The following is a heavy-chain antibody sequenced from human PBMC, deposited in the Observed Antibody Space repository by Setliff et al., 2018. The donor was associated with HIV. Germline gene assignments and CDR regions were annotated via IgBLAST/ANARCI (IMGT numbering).Heavy chain of an antibody. D-gene: IGHD1-26*01. CDR1: GGSISNRSSY. CDR2: IYYSGST. J-gene: IGHJ4*02. V-gene: IGHV4-39*01. CDR3: ATYSGSHALVY. Sequence: SETLSLTCTVSGGSISNRSSYWGWIRQPPGKGLVWIGRIYYSGSTYYNPSLKSPVTISVDTSKNQFSLKMSTVTAADTAVYYCATYSGSHALVYWGQGTLVTVSS.